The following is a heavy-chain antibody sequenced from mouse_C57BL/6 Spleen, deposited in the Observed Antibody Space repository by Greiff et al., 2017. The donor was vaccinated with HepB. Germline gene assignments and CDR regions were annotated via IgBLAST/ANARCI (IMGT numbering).Heavy chain of an antibody. J-gene: IGHJ1*03. Sequence: VQLQQSGPELVKPGASVKISCKASGYSFTGYYMNWVKQSPEKSLEWIGEINPSTGGTTYNQKFKAKATLTVDKSSSTAYMQLKSLTSEDSAVYYCARYYYGSSSPYWYFDVWGTGTTVTVSS. CDR1: GYSFTGYY. CDR2: INPSTGGT. CDR3: ARYYYGSSSPYWYFDV. D-gene: IGHD1-1*01. V-gene: IGHV1-42*01.